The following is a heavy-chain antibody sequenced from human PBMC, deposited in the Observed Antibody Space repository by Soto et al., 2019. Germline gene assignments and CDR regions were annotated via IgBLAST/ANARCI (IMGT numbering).Heavy chain of an antibody. CDR1: GYTFTNYY. V-gene: IGHV1-2*02. D-gene: IGHD3-22*01. J-gene: IGHJ4*02. CDR2: MNPRSGGT. Sequence: ASVKVSCKASGYTFTNYYMHWVRQAPGQGLEWMGWMNPRSGGTKYAQAFQDRVTMTRDASISTAYMEVTSLRSDDTAVYYCARWSYYYDSSGYYQATIDYWGQGTLVTVSS. CDR3: ARWSYYYDSSGYYQATIDY.